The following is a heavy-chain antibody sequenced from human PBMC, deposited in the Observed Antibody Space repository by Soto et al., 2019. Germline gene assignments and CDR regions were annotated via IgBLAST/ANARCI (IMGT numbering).Heavy chain of an antibody. CDR1: GYTFTGYY. D-gene: IGHD3-3*01. CDR3: ARDITRITIFGVVNYYYYGMDV. V-gene: IGHV1-2*02. CDR2: INPNSGGT. J-gene: IGHJ6*02. Sequence: ASVKVSCKASGYTFTGYYMHWVRQAPGQGLEWMGWINPNSGGTNYAQKLQGRVTMTTDTSTSTAYMELRSLRSDDTAVYYCARDITRITIFGVVNYYYYGMDVWGQGTTVTVSS.